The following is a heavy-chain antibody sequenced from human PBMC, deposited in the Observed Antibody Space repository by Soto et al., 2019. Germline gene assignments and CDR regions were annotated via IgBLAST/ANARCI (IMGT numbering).Heavy chain of an antibody. CDR3: ARDRAPYYLDSSVPLGLLDY. V-gene: IGHV4-4*02. D-gene: IGHD3-22*01. CDR2: IYHSGST. J-gene: IGHJ4*02. CDR1: GGSISSSNW. Sequence: SETLSLTCTVSGGSISSSNWWSWVRQPPGKGLEWIGEIYHSGSTNYNPSLKSRFTISRDNSKNTLYLHMNSLRAEDMAVYYCARDRAPYYLDSSVPLGLLDYWGQGTLVTVSS.